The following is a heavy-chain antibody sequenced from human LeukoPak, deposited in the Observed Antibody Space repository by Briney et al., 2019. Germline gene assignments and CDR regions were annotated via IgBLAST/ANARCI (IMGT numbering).Heavy chain of an antibody. V-gene: IGHV3-74*01. J-gene: IGHJ4*02. D-gene: IGHD1-26*01. CDR1: GFTFSSYW. Sequence: GGSLRLSCAASGFTFSSYWMHWVRQAPGKGLVWVSRINSDGSSTSYADSVKGRFTISRDNAKNTLYLQMNSLRAEDTAVYYCARNSRGSSINFDYWGQGTLVTVSS. CDR3: ARNSRGSSINFDY. CDR2: INSDGSST.